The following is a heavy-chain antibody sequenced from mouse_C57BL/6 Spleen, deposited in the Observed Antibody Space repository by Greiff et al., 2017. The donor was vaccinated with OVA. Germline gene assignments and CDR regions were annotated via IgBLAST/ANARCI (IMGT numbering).Heavy chain of an antibody. Sequence: QVQLQQSGAELVRPGTSVKVSCKASGYAFTNYLIEWVKQRPGQGLEWIGVINPGSGGTNYNEKFKGKGTLTADKSSSTAYMQLSSLTSEDSAVYFCARRENYYGSYWYFDVWGTGTTVTVSS. CDR1: GYAFTNYL. V-gene: IGHV1-54*01. D-gene: IGHD1-1*01. J-gene: IGHJ1*03. CDR3: ARRENYYGSYWYFDV. CDR2: INPGSGGT.